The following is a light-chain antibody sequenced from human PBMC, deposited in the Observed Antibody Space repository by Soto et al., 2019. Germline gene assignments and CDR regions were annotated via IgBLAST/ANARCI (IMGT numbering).Light chain of an antibody. CDR3: QRYDSLRT. CDR2: KAS. J-gene: IGKJ1*01. V-gene: IGKV1-39*02. CDR1: QSISSY. Sequence: DIQMTQSPSSLSASVGDRVTITCRASQSISSYLNWYQQKPGKAPKLLIYKASTLKSGVPSRFSGSGSGTDFTLTITRLEAEDFAMYYCQRYDSLRTFGQGTNVDI.